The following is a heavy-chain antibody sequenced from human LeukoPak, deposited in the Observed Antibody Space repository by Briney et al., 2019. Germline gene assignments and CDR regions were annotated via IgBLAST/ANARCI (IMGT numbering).Heavy chain of an antibody. CDR1: GFTFSSYA. J-gene: IGHJ4*02. V-gene: IGHV3-23*01. CDR2: ISGSGGST. CDR3: AKDVRFDWTPYYFDY. D-gene: IGHD3-9*01. Sequence: GGSLRLSCAASGFTFSSYAMSWVRQAPGKGLEWVSAISGSGGSTYYADSVKGRFTISRDNSKNTLYLQMNSLRAEDTAVYYCAKDVRFDWTPYYFDYWGQGTLVTVSS.